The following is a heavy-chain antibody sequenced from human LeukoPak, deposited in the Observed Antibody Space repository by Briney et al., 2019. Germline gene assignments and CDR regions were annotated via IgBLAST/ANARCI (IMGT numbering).Heavy chain of an antibody. CDR2: IYPGDSDT. D-gene: IGHD6-13*01. Sequence: GESLKISCKGFGYSFTSYWIGWVRQMPGKGLEWMGSIYPGDSDTRYSPSFEGPVTISADKSISTAYLQWSSLKASDTAMYYCARRASSNFNHNFDYWGQGTLVTVSS. CDR3: ARRASSNFNHNFDY. V-gene: IGHV5-51*01. CDR1: GYSFTSYW. J-gene: IGHJ4*02.